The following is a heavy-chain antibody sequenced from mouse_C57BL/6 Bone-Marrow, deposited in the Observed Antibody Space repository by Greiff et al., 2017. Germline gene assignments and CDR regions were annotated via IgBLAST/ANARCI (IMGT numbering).Heavy chain of an antibody. CDR1: GFTFSNYW. V-gene: IGHV6-3*01. Sequence: EVKVQQPGGGFVQPGGSMQLSCVASGFTFSNYWMNWVRQSPEQGLSWVAQIRLHSDNYATHYAESVKGRFTISPDDSTSRVFLQLKTLRAAATGIYYFTDGSYSREYFDYRGQVTTLTVSS. CDR3: TDGSYSREYFDY. D-gene: IGHD1-1*02. CDR2: IRLHSDNYAT. J-gene: IGHJ2*01.